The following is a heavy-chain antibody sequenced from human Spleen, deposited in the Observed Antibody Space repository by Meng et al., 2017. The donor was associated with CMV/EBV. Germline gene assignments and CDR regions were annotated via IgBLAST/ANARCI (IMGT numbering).Heavy chain of an antibody. Sequence: QVDLQGSAPVPVRPSRTLSLACSVSDSSISSGDYYLGWSRRPPGNGLVWIGYIYYSWGTYYNPSLKSRVTNSVDTPKNQFSLKLSSVTAADTAVYYCARALAGVDYWGQGTLVTVSS. CDR1: DSSISSGDYY. CDR2: IYYSWGT. CDR3: ARALAGVDY. D-gene: IGHD6-13*01. V-gene: IGHV4-30-4*01. J-gene: IGHJ4*02.